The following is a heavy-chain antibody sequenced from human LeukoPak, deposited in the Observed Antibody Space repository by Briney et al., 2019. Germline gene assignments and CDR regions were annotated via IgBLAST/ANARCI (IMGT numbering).Heavy chain of an antibody. J-gene: IGHJ4*02. CDR1: RYTFTYRY. Sequence: GASVKVSCKASRYTFTYRYLHWVRQAPGQALEWMGWITPFNGNTNYAQKFQDRVTITRDRSMSTAYMELSSLRSEDTAMYYCAYSGYARYYFDYWGQGTLVTVSS. CDR3: AYSGYARYYFDY. D-gene: IGHD5-12*01. CDR2: ITPFNGNT. V-gene: IGHV1-45*02.